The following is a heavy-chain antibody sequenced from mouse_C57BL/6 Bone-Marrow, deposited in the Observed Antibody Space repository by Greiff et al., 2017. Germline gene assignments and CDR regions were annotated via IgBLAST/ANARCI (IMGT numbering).Heavy chain of an antibody. CDR2: IYPSDSET. CDR1: GYTFTSYW. Sequence: QVQLKQPGAELVRPGSSVKLSCKASGYTFTSYWMDWVKQRPGQGLEWIGNIYPSDSETHYNQKFKDKATLTVDKSSSTAYMQLSSLTSEDSAVYYCATTMITTSGYYYAMDYWGQGTSVTVSS. CDR3: ATTMITTSGYYYAMDY. V-gene: IGHV1-61*01. J-gene: IGHJ4*01. D-gene: IGHD2-4*01.